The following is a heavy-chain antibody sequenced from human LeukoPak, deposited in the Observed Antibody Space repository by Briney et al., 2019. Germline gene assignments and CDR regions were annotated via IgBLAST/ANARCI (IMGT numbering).Heavy chain of an antibody. D-gene: IGHD3-10*01. J-gene: IGHJ6*03. V-gene: IGHV3-23*01. Sequence: PGGSLRLSCAASGFTFSSYGMGWVRQAPGKGLEWVSAISGSGGSTYYADSVKGRFTISRDNSKNTLYLQMNSLRAEDTAVYYCAKPAMVRGVILDYYYYYYMDVWGKGTTVTISS. CDR3: AKPAMVRGVILDYYYYYYMDV. CDR1: GFTFSSYG. CDR2: ISGSGGST.